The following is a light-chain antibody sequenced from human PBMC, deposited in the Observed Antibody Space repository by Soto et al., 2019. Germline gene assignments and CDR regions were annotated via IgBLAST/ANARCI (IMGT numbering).Light chain of an antibody. CDR1: QSVSSN. CDR2: GAS. J-gene: IGKJ1*01. V-gene: IGKV3-15*01. Sequence: EIVLTQSPPTLSLSPGERATLSCRASQSVSSNLAWYQQKPGQAPRLPIYGASTRATGIPARFSGSGSGTEFTLTISSLQSEDFAVYYCQQYNNWPPWTFGQGTKVDIK. CDR3: QQYNNWPPWT.